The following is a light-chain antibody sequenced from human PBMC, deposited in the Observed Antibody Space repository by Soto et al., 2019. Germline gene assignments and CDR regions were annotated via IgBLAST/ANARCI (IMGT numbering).Light chain of an antibody. CDR3: AAWDDSLNGPV. J-gene: IGLJ1*01. CDR1: SSNIGHNA. V-gene: IGLV1-36*01. Sequence: SVLTQPPSVSAAPRQRVTISCFGSSSNIGHNAVNWYQQLPGKAPKLLIYYDDLLPSGVSDRFSGSRSGTSASLAISGLQSDDEADYYCAAWDDSLNGPVFGTGTKVTVL. CDR2: YDD.